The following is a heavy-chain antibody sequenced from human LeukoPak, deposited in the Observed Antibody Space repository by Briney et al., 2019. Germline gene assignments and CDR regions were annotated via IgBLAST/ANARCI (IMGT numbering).Heavy chain of an antibody. CDR1: GGSFSGYY. D-gene: IGHD6-13*01. J-gene: IGHJ4*02. V-gene: IGHV4-34*01. CDR2: INHSGST. CDR3: ARGWYSRIFDY. Sequence: SETLSLTCAVYGGSFSGYYWSWIRQPLGKGQEWIGEINHSGSTNYNPSLKSRATISVDTSKNQFSLKLSSVTAADTAVYYCARGWYSRIFDYWGQGTLVTVSS.